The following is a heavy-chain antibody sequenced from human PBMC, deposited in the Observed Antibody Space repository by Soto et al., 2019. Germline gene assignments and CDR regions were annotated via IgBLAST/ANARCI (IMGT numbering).Heavy chain of an antibody. CDR1: GFTFSSYS. V-gene: IGHV3-48*02. Sequence: EVQLVESGGGLVQPGGSLRLSCAASGFTFSSYSMNWVRQAPGKGLEWVSYISSSSSTIYYADSVKGRFTISRDNAKNSLYLQMNSLRDEDTAVYYCARGASPSGATLYYFDYWGQGTLVTVSS. D-gene: IGHD6-25*01. CDR3: ARGASPSGATLYYFDY. J-gene: IGHJ4*02. CDR2: ISSSSSTI.